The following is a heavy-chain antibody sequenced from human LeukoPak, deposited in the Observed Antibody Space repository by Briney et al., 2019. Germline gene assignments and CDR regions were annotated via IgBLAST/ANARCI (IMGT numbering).Heavy chain of an antibody. J-gene: IGHJ6*03. CDR2: LYYSGST. CDR1: GGSISSSSYY. Sequence: SETPSLTCTVSGGSISSSSYYWGWVRHPPGTGLEWIASLYYSGSTYYNPSLKSRVTISVDTSKNQFSLKLSSVTAADTAVYYCARSSSGWNVYYYYYMDVWGKGTTVTVSS. CDR3: ARSSSGWNVYYYYYMDV. D-gene: IGHD6-19*01. V-gene: IGHV4-39*07.